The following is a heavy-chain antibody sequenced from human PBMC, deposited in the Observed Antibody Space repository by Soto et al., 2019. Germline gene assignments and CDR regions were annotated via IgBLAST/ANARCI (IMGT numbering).Heavy chain of an antibody. CDR2: IYYSGST. J-gene: IGHJ4*02. CDR1: GGSISSGGYY. Sequence: QVQLQESGPGLVKPSQTLSLTCTVSGGSISSGGYYWSWIRQHPGKGLEWIGYIYYSGSTYYNPSLKCRVTISVDTSKNQFSLKLSSVTAADTAVYYCARDTVGYCSGGSCYPHWGQGTLVTVSS. V-gene: IGHV4-31*03. D-gene: IGHD2-15*01. CDR3: ARDTVGYCSGGSCYPH.